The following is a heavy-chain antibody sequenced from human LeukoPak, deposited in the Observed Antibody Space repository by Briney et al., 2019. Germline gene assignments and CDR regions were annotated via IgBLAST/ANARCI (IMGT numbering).Heavy chain of an antibody. D-gene: IGHD3-22*01. CDR1: GGTFSSYA. Sequence: SVEVSCKASGGTFSSYAISWVRQAPGQGLEWMGRIIPILGIANYAQKFQGRVTITADKSTSTAYMELSSLRSEDTAVYYCASSLDYYDSSGYDYWGQGTLVTVSS. V-gene: IGHV1-69*04. J-gene: IGHJ4*02. CDR2: IIPILGIA. CDR3: ASSLDYYDSSGYDY.